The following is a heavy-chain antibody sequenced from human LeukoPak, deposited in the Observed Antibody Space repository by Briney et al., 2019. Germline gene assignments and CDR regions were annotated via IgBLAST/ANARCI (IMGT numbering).Heavy chain of an antibody. CDR2: IIPILGIA. CDR3: ARDSPYYYDSSDPGGIDY. V-gene: IGHV1-69*04. D-gene: IGHD3-22*01. Sequence: SVKVSCKASGGTFSSYTISWVRQAPGQGLGWMGRIIPILGIANYAQKFQGRVTITADKSTSTAYMELSSLRSEDTAVYYCARDSPYYYDSSDPGGIDYWGQGTLVTVSS. CDR1: GGTFSSYT. J-gene: IGHJ4*02.